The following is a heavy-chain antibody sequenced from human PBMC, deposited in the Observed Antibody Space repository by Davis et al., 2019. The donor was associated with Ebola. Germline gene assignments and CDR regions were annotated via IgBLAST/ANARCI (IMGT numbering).Heavy chain of an antibody. D-gene: IGHD6-19*01. V-gene: IGHV4-59*12. CDR2: IYFSGST. CDR3: AGAGYSSGWNFDY. CDR1: GGSISSSY. Sequence: SETLSPTCTVPGGSISSSYWSWIRQPPGKGLEWIGYIYFSGSTNYNPSLKSRVTISVDTSKNQFSLKLSSVTAADTAVYYCAGAGYSSGWNFDYWGQGTLVTVSS. J-gene: IGHJ4*02.